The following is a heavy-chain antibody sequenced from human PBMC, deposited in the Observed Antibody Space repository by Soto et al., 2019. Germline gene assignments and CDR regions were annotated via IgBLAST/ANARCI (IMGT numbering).Heavy chain of an antibody. Sequence: PSETLSLTCTVSGGSISSGGYYWSWIRQHPGKGLEWIGYIYYSGSTYYDPSLKSRVTISVDTSKNQFSLKLSSVTAADTAVYYCARDPGYDSSGYSDWYYFDYWGQGTPVTVSS. CDR3: ARDPGYDSSGYSDWYYFDY. J-gene: IGHJ4*02. V-gene: IGHV4-31*03. D-gene: IGHD3-22*01. CDR1: GGSISSGGYY. CDR2: IYYSGST.